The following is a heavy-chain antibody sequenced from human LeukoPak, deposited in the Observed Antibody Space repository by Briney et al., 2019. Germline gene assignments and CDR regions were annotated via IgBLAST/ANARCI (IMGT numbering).Heavy chain of an antibody. CDR1: GFTFSNAW. CDR3: TTDTQIAVAGTVSDY. Sequence: PGGSPRLSCAASGFTFSNAWMSWARQAPGKGLEWVGRIKCKTDGRQTDYAAPVKDRFTISRDDSKNTLYLQMNSLKTEDTAVYYCTTDTQIAVAGTVSDYWGQGTLVTVSS. J-gene: IGHJ4*02. V-gene: IGHV3-15*01. CDR2: IKCKTDGRQT. D-gene: IGHD6-19*01.